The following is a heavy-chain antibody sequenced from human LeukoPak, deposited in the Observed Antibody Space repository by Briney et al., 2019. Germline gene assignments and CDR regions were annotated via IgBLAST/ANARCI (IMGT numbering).Heavy chain of an antibody. CDR1: GCTFSSYS. Sequence: GGSLRLSCAASGCTFSSYSMNWVRQAPGKGLEWVSSISSSSSYIYYADSAKGRFTIARDNAKNSLYLQMNSLRAEDTAVYYCARESTVTTSFDYWGQGTLVTVSS. CDR2: ISSSSSYI. V-gene: IGHV3-21*01. D-gene: IGHD4-17*01. CDR3: ARESTVTTSFDY. J-gene: IGHJ4*02.